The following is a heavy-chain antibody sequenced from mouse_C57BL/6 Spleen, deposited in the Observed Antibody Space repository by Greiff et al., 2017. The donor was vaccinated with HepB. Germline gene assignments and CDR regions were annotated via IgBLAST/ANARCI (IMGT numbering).Heavy chain of an antibody. D-gene: IGHD2-3*01. CDR1: GYTFTSYW. CDR3: ARSGGWLLRTMDY. V-gene: IGHV1-69*01. CDR2: IDPSDSYT. Sequence: QVQLQQPGAELVMPGASVKLSCKASGYTFTSYWMHWVKQRPGQGLEWIGEIDPSDSYTNYNQKFKGKSTLTVDKSSSTAYMQLSSLTSEDSAVYYCARSGGWLLRTMDYWGQGTSVTVSS. J-gene: IGHJ4*01.